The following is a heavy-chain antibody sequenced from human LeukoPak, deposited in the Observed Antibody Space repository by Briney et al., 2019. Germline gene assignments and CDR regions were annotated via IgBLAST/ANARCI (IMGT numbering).Heavy chain of an antibody. CDR2: INHSGST. CDR1: GGSFSGYY. D-gene: IGHD3-10*01. Sequence: SETLSLTCAVYGGSFSGYYWSWIRQPPGKGLEWIGEINHSGSTNYNPSLKSRVTISVDTSKNQFSLKLSSVTAADTAVYYWASSYYYGSGKRRPRGGYGMDVWGKGTTVTVSS. CDR3: ASSYYYGSGKRRPRGGYGMDV. J-gene: IGHJ6*04. V-gene: IGHV4-34*01.